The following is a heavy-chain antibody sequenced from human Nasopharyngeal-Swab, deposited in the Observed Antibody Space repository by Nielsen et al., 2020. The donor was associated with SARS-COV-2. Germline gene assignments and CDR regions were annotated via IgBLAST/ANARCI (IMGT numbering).Heavy chain of an antibody. J-gene: IGHJ4*02. D-gene: IGHD3-22*01. CDR2: ISWNSGSI. Sequence: SLKISCAASGFTFDDYAMHWVRQAPGKGLEWVSGISWNSGSIGYADSVKGRFTISRDNAKNSLSLQMNSLRAEDTALYYCSKDPFGYDSSGFASYWGQGTLVTVSS. CDR1: GFTFDDYA. V-gene: IGHV3-9*01. CDR3: SKDPFGYDSSGFASY.